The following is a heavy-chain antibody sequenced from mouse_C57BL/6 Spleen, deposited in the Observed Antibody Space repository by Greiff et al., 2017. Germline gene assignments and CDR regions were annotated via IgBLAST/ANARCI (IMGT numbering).Heavy chain of an antibody. CDR2: ISSGGDYI. CDR3: TRIEYYFDY. J-gene: IGHJ2*01. CDR1: GFTFSSYA. V-gene: IGHV5-9-1*02. Sequence: EVKLMESGEGLVKPGGSLKLSCAASGFTFSSYAMSWVRQTPEKRLEWVAYISSGGDYIYYADTVKGRFTISRDNARNTLYLQMSSLKSEDTAMYYCTRIEYYFDYWGQGTTLTVSS.